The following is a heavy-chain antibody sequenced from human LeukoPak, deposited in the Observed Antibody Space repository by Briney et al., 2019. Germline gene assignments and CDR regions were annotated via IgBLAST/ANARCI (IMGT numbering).Heavy chain of an antibody. CDR1: GFTVSSNY. CDR2: IYSGGST. Sequence: GGSLRLSCAASGFTVSSNYMSWVRQAPGKGLEWVSVIYSGGSTYYADSVKGRFTISRDNSKNTLYLQMNSLRAEDTAVYYCARDLCSGGSCYSGGIGYWGQGTLVTVSS. V-gene: IGHV3-66*01. D-gene: IGHD2-15*01. J-gene: IGHJ4*02. CDR3: ARDLCSGGSCYSGGIGY.